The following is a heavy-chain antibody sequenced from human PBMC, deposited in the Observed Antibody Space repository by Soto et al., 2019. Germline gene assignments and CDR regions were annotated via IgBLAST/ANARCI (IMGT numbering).Heavy chain of an antibody. CDR2: IIPIFGTA. J-gene: IGHJ1*01. CDR1: GYTFTSYY. D-gene: IGHD2-15*01. Sequence: GASVKVSCKASGYTFTSYYMHWVRQAPGQGLEWMGRIIPIFGTANYAQKFQGRVTITADESTSTAYMELSSLRSEDTAVYYCASWCSGGSCYGEKYFQHWGQGTLVTVS. V-gene: IGHV1-69*13. CDR3: ASWCSGGSCYGEKYFQH.